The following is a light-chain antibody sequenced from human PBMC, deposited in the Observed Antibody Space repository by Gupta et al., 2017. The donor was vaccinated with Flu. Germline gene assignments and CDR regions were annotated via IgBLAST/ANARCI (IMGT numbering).Light chain of an antibody. J-gene: IGKJ2*02. CDR2: GAS. V-gene: IGKV3-15*01. Sequence: ELVMTQSPATVSVSLGERATLSCRASQSVSSNLAWYQQKPGQAPRLLIYGASTRATGIPARFSGSGSGTEFTLTISSLQSEDFAVYYCQQYNNWPPGTFGQGTKLEIK. CDR3: QQYNNWPPGT. CDR1: QSVSSN.